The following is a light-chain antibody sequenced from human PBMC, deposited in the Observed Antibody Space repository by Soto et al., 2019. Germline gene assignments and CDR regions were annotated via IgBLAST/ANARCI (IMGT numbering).Light chain of an antibody. Sequence: IVLTQSPGTLSLSPGERATLSCRASQSVPSDYLAWYHQRPGQAPRLLIYGASNRATGTPDRFSGSGSGTDFTLTIRRMDTEDFALFFCQQYGSSPLTFGQGTKV. CDR1: QSVPSDY. V-gene: IGKV3-20*01. CDR3: QQYGSSPLT. CDR2: GAS. J-gene: IGKJ1*01.